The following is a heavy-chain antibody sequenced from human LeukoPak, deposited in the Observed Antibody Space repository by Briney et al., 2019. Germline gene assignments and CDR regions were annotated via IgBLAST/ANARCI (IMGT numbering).Heavy chain of an antibody. J-gene: IGHJ4*02. Sequence: SETLSLTCTVSGGSVSSGSYYWRWIRQPPGKGLEWIGYIYYSGSTNYNPSPKSRVTISVDTSKNQFSLKLSSVTAADTAVYYWTGGYSSGSYADYWGQGTLVTVSS. CDR3: TGGYSSGSYADY. CDR2: IYYSGST. V-gene: IGHV4-61*01. CDR1: GGSVSSGSYY. D-gene: IGHD3-10*01.